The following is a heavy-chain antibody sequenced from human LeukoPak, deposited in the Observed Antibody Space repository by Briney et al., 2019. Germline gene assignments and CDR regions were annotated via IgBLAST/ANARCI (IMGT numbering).Heavy chain of an antibody. Sequence: GGSLRLSCAASGFTFSNAWMSWVRQAPGKGLEWVGRIKSKTDGGTTDYAAPVKGGFTISRDDSKNTLYLQMNSLKTEDTAVYYCTTGPVLLWFGELIGGDFDYWGQGTLVTVSS. CDR2: IKSKTDGGTT. J-gene: IGHJ4*02. CDR1: GFTFSNAW. CDR3: TTGPVLLWFGELIGGDFDY. D-gene: IGHD3-10*01. V-gene: IGHV3-15*01.